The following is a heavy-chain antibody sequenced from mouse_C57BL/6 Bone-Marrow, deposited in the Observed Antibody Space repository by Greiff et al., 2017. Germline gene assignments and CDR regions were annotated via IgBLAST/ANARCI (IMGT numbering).Heavy chain of an antibody. D-gene: IGHD1-1*01. Sequence: VKLVESGAELVRPGASVTLSCKASGYTFTDYEMHWVKQTPVHGLDWIGAIDPETGGTAYNQKFKGKAILTADKSSSTAYMELRSLTSEDSAVYYCTRWDYYAHLDYWGQGTTLTVSS. CDR1: GYTFTDYE. CDR3: TRWDYYAHLDY. CDR2: IDPETGGT. V-gene: IGHV1-15*01. J-gene: IGHJ2*01.